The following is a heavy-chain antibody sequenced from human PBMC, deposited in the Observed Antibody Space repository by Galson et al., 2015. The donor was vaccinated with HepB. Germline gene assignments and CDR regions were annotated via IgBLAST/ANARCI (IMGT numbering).Heavy chain of an antibody. CDR2: ISGSSNTI. CDR1: GFTFSSYS. V-gene: IGHV3-48*04. D-gene: IGHD6-13*01. J-gene: IGHJ4*02. Sequence: SLRLSCAASGFTFSSYSMNWVRQAPGKGLEWVSCISGSSNTIDYADSVKGRFTISRDNAKNSLFLQMNSLRAEDTAVYYCARGALGSSSDFDSWGQGTLVIVSS. CDR3: ARGALGSSSDFDS.